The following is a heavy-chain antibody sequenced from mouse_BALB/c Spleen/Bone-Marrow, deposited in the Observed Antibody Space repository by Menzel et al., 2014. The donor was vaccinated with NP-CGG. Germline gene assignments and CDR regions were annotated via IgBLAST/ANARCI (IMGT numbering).Heavy chain of an antibody. CDR3: ARSGYYGSSYFDY. D-gene: IGHD1-1*01. J-gene: IGHJ2*01. CDR2: INPYNGDT. CDR1: GYSFTGYF. V-gene: IGHV1-20*02. Sequence: VQLKQSGPELVKPGASVKISCKASGYSFTGYFMNWVMQSHGKSLEWIGRINPYNGDTFYNQKFKGKATLTVDKSSSTAHMELRSLASEDSAVYYGARSGYYGSSYFDYGGQGTPLTVSS.